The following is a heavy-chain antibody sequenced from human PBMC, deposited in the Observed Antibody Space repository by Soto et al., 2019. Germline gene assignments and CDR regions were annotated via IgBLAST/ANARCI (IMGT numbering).Heavy chain of an antibody. Sequence: GGSLRPSFAPSGFTFSEYYMSWIRQAPGKGLERVSYISSSGSTIYYADSEKGRFTISRDNAKNSLYLQMNSLRAEDTAVYYCAKDHSSHYYDSSGYYMNWFYPWGQGTLVTVSS. V-gene: IGHV3-11*01. D-gene: IGHD3-22*01. CDR2: ISSSGSTI. J-gene: IGHJ5*02. CDR3: AKDHSSHYYDSSGYYMNWFYP. CDR1: GFTFSEYY.